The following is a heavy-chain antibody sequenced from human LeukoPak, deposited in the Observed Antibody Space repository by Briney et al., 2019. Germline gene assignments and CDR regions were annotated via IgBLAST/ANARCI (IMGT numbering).Heavy chain of an antibody. Sequence: GGSLRLSCAASGFTFDTYNMNWVRQAPGKGLEWVSYISASGATIYYADSVKGRFTISRDNAKNSLYLQMNSLRAEDTAVYYCARGPPSSSSGFDYWGQGTLVTVSS. J-gene: IGHJ4*02. D-gene: IGHD6-6*01. CDR1: GFTFDTYN. CDR3: ARGPPSSSSGFDY. CDR2: ISASGATI. V-gene: IGHV3-48*04.